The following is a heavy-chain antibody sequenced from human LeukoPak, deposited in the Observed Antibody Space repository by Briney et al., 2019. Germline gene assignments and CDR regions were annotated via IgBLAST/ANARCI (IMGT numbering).Heavy chain of an antibody. CDR3: AKDRGHYYTYDY. D-gene: IGHD3-22*01. CDR1: GFTFSSYA. CDR2: ISGSGGST. Sequence: GGSLRLSCAASGFTFSSYAMSWVRRAPGKGLEWVSVISGSGGSTYYADSVKGRFTISRDNSKNTLSLQMHSLRAEDTAVYYCAKDRGHYYTYDYWGQGTLVTVSS. V-gene: IGHV3-23*01. J-gene: IGHJ4*02.